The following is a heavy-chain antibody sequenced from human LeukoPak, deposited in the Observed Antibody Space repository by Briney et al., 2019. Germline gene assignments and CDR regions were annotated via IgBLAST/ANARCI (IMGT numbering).Heavy chain of an antibody. CDR1: GFPVNKYE. CDR2: IDAGATST. J-gene: IGHJ4*02. D-gene: IGHD2-21*02. CDR3: VRGRLLRSTKYFDY. Sequence: QPGGSLRLSCAASGFPVNKYEMHWVRQAPGEGLEWVSYIDAGATSTNYADSVWGRFTLSRDNAQNSVHLQMNSLRDEDTAVYYCVRGRLLRSTKYFDYWGQGALVTVSS. V-gene: IGHV3-48*03.